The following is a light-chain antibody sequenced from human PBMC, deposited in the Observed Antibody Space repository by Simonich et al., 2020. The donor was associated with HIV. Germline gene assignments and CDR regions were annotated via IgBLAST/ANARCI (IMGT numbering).Light chain of an antibody. Sequence: EIVLTQSPGTLSLSPGERAPLSCRASQSVSSSYLAWYQQKPVQAPRLLIYGASSRATGIPDRFSGSGSGTDFTLTISRLEPEDFAVYYCQQYGSSPFTFGPGTKVDIK. CDR3: QQYGSSPFT. CDR2: GAS. V-gene: IGKV3-20*01. J-gene: IGKJ3*01. CDR1: QSVSSSY.